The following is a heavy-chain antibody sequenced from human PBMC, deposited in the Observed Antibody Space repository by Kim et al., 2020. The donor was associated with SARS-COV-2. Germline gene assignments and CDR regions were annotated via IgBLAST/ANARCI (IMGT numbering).Heavy chain of an antibody. CDR3: AIRVVTAILTDFDY. Sequence: ADSVKGRFTISRDNAKNSLYLQMNSLRAEDTAVYYCAIRVVTAILTDFDYWGQGTLVTVSS. V-gene: IGHV3-21*01. J-gene: IGHJ4*02. D-gene: IGHD2-21*02.